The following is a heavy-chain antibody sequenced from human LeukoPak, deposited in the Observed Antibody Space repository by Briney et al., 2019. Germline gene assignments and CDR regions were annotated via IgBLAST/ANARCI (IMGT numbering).Heavy chain of an antibody. CDR1: GFTVSSNY. V-gene: IGHV3-53*01. J-gene: IGHJ5*02. CDR2: IYSGGST. Sequence: PGGSLRLSCAASGFTVSSNYMSWVRQAPGKGLEWVSVIYSGGSTYYADSVKGRFTISRDNSKNSLYLQMNSLRAEDTAVYYCARDRYCSSTSCYSNWFDPWGQGTLVTVSS. D-gene: IGHD2-2*01. CDR3: ARDRYCSSTSCYSNWFDP.